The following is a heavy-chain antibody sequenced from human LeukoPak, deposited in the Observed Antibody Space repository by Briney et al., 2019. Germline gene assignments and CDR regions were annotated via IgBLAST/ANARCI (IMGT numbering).Heavy chain of an antibody. J-gene: IGHJ4*02. V-gene: IGHV1-69*01. CDR2: IIPIFGTA. D-gene: IGHD3-10*01. Sequence: ASVNVSCKASGGTFSSYAISWVRQAPGQGLEWMGGIIPIFGTANYAQKFQGRVTITADESTSTAYMELSSQRSEDTAVYYCASYGSGSYPDYWGQGTLVTVSS. CDR1: GGTFSSYA. CDR3: ASYGSGSYPDY.